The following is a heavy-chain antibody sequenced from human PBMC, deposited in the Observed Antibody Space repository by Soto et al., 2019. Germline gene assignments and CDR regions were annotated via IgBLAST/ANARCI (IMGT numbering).Heavy chain of an antibody. V-gene: IGHV2-5*01. D-gene: IGHD3-22*01. CDR2: IYYNDDR. J-gene: IGHJ4*02. CDR3: ARTTYYYDSSGLYYFDY. CDR1: GFSFTTAGVA. Sequence: SGPTLVNPTQTLTLTCTFSGFSFTTAGVAVGWIRQTPGGALEWLTLIYYNDDRRFSPSLKTRLTITGDTSKNQVVLTMTNMDPVDTATYYCARTTYYYDSSGLYYFDYWGQGTLVTVSS.